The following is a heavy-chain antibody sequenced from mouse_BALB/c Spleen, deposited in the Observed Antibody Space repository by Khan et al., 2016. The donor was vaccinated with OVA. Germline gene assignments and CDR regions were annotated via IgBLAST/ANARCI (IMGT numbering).Heavy chain of an antibody. D-gene: IGHD2-1*01. Sequence: EVELVESGGGLVKPGGSLKLSCAASGFTFSTYAMSWVRQTPEKRLEWVATISSDGDYTYYPDNVTGRFTIPRDNAKNTLYLQMSSLRSEDTAMYYCARSPYGNFAYWGHGTLVTVSA. J-gene: IGHJ3*01. CDR2: ISSDGDYT. CDR3: ARSPYGNFAY. CDR1: GFTFSTYA. V-gene: IGHV5-9-3*01.